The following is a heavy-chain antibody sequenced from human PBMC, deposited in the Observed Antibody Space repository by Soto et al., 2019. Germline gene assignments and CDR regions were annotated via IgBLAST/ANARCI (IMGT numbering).Heavy chain of an antibody. CDR2: IKSKTDGGTT. Sequence: GSLKISCAASGFTFRNAWMSWVRQAPGKGLEWVGRIKSKTDGGTTDYAAPVKGRFNISRDDSKNTLYLQMNSLKTEYTAVYYCTTDPNHYSSGWYVDDWGQGTLVTVSS. CDR3: TTDPNHYSSGWYVDD. D-gene: IGHD6-19*01. J-gene: IGHJ4*02. V-gene: IGHV3-15*01. CDR1: GFTFRNAW.